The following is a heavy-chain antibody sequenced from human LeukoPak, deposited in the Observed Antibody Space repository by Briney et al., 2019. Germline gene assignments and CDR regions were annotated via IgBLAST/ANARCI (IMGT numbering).Heavy chain of an antibody. CDR1: GFTFSTYA. J-gene: IGHJ4*02. CDR2: INNSGGST. CDR3: AIKAKGDY. V-gene: IGHV3-23*01. Sequence: GGSLRPSCAASGFTFSTYAMSWVRQAPGKGLEWVSTINNSGGSTYYADSVKGRFTISRDNSKNTLYLQMNSLRAEDTAVYYSAIKAKGDYWGQGTLVTVSS. D-gene: IGHD3-10*01.